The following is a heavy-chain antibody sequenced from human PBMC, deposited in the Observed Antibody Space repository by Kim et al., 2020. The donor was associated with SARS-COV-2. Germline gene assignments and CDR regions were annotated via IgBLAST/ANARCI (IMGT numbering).Heavy chain of an antibody. J-gene: IGHJ3*02. V-gene: IGHV3-72*01. Sequence: ASVKGRFTISRDDSQSSLFLQMNSLQTEDTALYYCARVRSSTWGLDAFDIWGQGTMVTVSS. CDR3: ARVRSSTWGLDAFDI. D-gene: IGHD2-2*01.